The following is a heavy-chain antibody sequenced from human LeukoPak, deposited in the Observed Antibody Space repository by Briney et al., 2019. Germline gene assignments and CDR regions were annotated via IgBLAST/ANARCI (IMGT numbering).Heavy chain of an antibody. CDR3: AKDSVVIPLTYYYYYGMDV. Sequence: GGSLRLSCAASGFPFSSYAMNWVRQAPGKGLEWVSALSGSGSNTLYADSAKGRFTISRDNSKNTLYLQMNSLRAEDTAVYYCAKDSVVIPLTYYYYYGMDVWGQGTTVTVSS. CDR2: LSGSGSNT. V-gene: IGHV3-23*01. CDR1: GFPFSSYA. J-gene: IGHJ6*02. D-gene: IGHD3-22*01.